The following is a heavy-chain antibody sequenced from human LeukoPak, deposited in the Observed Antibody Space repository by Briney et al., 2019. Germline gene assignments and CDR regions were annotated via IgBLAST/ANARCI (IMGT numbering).Heavy chain of an antibody. CDR1: GGSISSGGYS. V-gene: IGHV4-30-2*01. D-gene: IGHD2-15*01. CDR3: ARGARYVPYSADY. Sequence: SETLSLTCAVSGGSISSGGYSWSWIRQPPGKGLEWIGYIYHSGSTHYNPSLKSRVTISVDRSKNQFSLKLSSVTAADTAVYYCARGARYVPYSADYWGQGTLVTVSS. J-gene: IGHJ4*02. CDR2: IYHSGST.